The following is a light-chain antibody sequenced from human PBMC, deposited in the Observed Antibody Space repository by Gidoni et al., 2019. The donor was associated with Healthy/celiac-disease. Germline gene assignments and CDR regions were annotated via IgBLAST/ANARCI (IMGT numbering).Light chain of an antibody. Sequence: EIVLTQSPATLSLSPGERATLSCRASQSVSSYLAWYQQKPGQAPRLLIYDAPDRATGIPARFSGSGSGTDFTLTISSLEPEDFAVYYCLQRSNWPPITFSQGTRLEIK. J-gene: IGKJ5*01. CDR3: LQRSNWPPIT. CDR2: DAP. V-gene: IGKV3-11*01. CDR1: QSVSSY.